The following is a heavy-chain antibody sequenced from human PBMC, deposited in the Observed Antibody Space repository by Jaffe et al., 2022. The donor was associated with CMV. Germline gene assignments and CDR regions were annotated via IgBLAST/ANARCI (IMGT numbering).Heavy chain of an antibody. CDR3: ARVSRGGFNNWYFDL. Sequence: EVQLVESGGGLIQPGGSLRLSCAASGFTVSSNYMSWVRQAPGKGLEWVSLIYSSGTTYYADSVKDRFIISRDNSDNTLYLHVNGLRADDTAVYYCARVSRGGFNNWYFDLWGRGTLVTVSS. V-gene: IGHV3-53*01. D-gene: IGHD2-15*01. CDR1: GFTVSSNY. J-gene: IGHJ2*01. CDR2: IYSSGTT.